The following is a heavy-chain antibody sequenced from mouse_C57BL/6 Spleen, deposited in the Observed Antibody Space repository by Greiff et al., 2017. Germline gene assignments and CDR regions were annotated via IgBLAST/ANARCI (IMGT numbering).Heavy chain of an antibody. CDR1: GFTFSSYT. V-gene: IGHV5-9*01. D-gene: IGHD1-1*01. Sequence: DVQLQESGGGLVKPGGSLKLSCAASGFTFSSYTMSWVRQTPEKRLEWVATISGGGGNTYYPDSVKGRFTISRDNAKNTLYLQMSSLRSEDTALYYCASPSFYYYGSSHAWFAYWGQGTLVTVSA. CDR3: ASPSFYYYGSSHAWFAY. CDR2: ISGGGGNT. J-gene: IGHJ3*01.